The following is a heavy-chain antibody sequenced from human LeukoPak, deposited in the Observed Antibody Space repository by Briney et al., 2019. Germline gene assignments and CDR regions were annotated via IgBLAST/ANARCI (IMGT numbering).Heavy chain of an antibody. CDR2: INWNGGST. CDR1: GFTFDDYG. V-gene: IGHV3-20*04. J-gene: IGHJ4*02. CDR3: TRENWTKDY. Sequence: PGGSLRLSCAASGFTFDDYGMSWVRQAPGKGLEWVSGINWNGGSTGYADSVKGRFTISRDNAKDSLYLQIHSLRVEDTAVYYCTRENWTKDYWGQGTLVTVSS. D-gene: IGHD1-1*01.